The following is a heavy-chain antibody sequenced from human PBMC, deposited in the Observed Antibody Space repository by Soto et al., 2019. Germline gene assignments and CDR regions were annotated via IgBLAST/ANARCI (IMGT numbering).Heavy chain of an antibody. CDR1: GLTVSSSQ. CDR3: ARDSAASFDY. V-gene: IGHV3-66*01. Sequence: EVQLVESGGGVVQPGGSLRLSCAASGLTVSSSQMSWVRQAPGKGLEWVSVIYSGGSEYYADSVKGRFTISRDSSKNTLYLQMTSLRVEDTAVYYCARDSAASFDYWGQGNLVTVSS. CDR2: IYSGGSE. J-gene: IGHJ4*02. D-gene: IGHD2-15*01.